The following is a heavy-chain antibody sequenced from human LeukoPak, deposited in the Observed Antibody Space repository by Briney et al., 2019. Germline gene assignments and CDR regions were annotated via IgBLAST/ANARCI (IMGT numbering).Heavy chain of an antibody. CDR1: GGSISPFQ. CDR3: SRESGAFCPFGY. V-gene: IGHV4-4*07. J-gene: IGHJ4*02. CDR2: IRNTGSA. D-gene: IGHD1-26*01. Sequence: SETLSLTCAVSGGSISPFQWSWIRQSAGKRLEWIGLIRNTGSADYNPSLKSRVTLSIDTSKSQISLRLTSVTAADTATYYCSRESGAFCPFGYWGQGTLVIVSS.